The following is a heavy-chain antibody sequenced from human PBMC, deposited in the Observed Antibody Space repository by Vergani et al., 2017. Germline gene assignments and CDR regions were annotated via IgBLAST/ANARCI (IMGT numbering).Heavy chain of an antibody. D-gene: IGHD6-19*01. J-gene: IGHJ3*02. CDR1: GFTLSSHA. CDR2: LSASDRRT. V-gene: IGHV3-NL1*01. Sequence: QVQLEESGGGVVQPGRSLRLSCAGSGFTLSSHAMHWVRQAPGKGLEWVSTLSASDRRTHYADSVKGRFTISRDNSKNTLFLHMNSLRPEDTAVYYCAKVGRSEVSGTFGAFDIWGQGTMVTGSS. CDR3: AKVGRSEVSGTFGAFDI.